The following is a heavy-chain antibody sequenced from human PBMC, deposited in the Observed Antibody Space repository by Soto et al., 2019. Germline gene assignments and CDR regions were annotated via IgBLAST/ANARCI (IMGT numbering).Heavy chain of an antibody. CDR1: GGSVSSGSYY. CDR2: IYYSGST. D-gene: IGHD3-10*01. J-gene: IGHJ6*02. V-gene: IGHV4-61*01. CDR3: ARAGGYGSGSLQAYYYYGMDV. Sequence: PSETLSLTCTVSGGSVSSGSYYWSWIRQPPGKGLEWIGYIYYSGSTNYNPSLKSRVTISVDTSKNQFSLKLSSVTAADTAVYYCARAGGYGSGSLQAYYYYGMDVWGQGTTVTVSS.